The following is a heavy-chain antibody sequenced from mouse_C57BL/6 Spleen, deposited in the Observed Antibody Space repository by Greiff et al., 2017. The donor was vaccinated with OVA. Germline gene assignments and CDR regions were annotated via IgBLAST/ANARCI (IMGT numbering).Heavy chain of an antibody. CDR3: ARSGRNEGFAC. D-gene: IGHD3-1*01. CDR1: GYTFTSYW. V-gene: IGHV1-69*01. CDR2: IDPADSYT. Sequence: QVLLQQPGAELVMPGASVKLSCTASGYTFTSYWMHWVKQRPGQGLEWIGEIDPADSYTNYNQKFKGKFTLTGDKSSSTAYMQLSSLTSEDTAVYYCARSGRNEGFACWGNGTMVTVAA. J-gene: IGHJ3*01.